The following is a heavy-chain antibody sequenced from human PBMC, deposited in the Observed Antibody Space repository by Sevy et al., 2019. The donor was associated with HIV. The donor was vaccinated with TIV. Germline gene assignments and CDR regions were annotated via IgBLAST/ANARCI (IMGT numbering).Heavy chain of an antibody. Sequence: GGSLRLSCAASGFTFSSYAMSWVRQAPGNGLEWVSAISGSGGSTYYADSVKGRFTISRDNSKNTLYLQMNSLRAEDTAVYYCAKDREVRGVIIFYFDYWGQGTLVTVSS. CDR2: ISGSGGST. J-gene: IGHJ4*02. D-gene: IGHD3-10*01. V-gene: IGHV3-23*01. CDR1: GFTFSSYA. CDR3: AKDREVRGVIIFYFDY.